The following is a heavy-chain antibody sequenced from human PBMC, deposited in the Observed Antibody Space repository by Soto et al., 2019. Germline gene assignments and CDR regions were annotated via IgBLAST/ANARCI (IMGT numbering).Heavy chain of an antibody. CDR3: AKDLFRANHGSGSLYFDY. V-gene: IGHV3-23*01. D-gene: IGHD3-10*01. J-gene: IGHJ4*02. CDR1: GFTFSSYA. Sequence: GGSLRLSCAASGFTFSSYAMSWVRQAPGKGLEWVSAISGSGGSTYYADSVKGRFTISRDNSKNTLYLQMNSLRAEDTAVYYCAKDLFRANHGSGSLYFDYWGQGTLVTVSS. CDR2: ISGSGGST.